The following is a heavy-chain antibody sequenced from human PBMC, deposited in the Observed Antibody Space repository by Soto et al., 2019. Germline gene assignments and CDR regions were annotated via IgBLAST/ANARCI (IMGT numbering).Heavy chain of an antibody. V-gene: IGHV4-34*01. J-gene: IGHJ5*02. CDR3: ERGSIRNQYTFVDP. CDR2: INHSGST. D-gene: IGHD6-6*01. CDR1: GGSFSGYY. Sequence: QVQLQQWGAGLLKPSETLSLTCAVYGGSFSGYYWSWIRQPPGKGLEWIGEINHSGSTNYNPSLKSRVTISVDTSKNQFPLKLSSVTAADTAVYYCERGSIRNQYTFVDPWGQGTLVTVSS.